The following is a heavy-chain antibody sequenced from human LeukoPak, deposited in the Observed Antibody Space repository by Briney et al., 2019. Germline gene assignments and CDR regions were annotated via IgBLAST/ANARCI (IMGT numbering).Heavy chain of an antibody. J-gene: IGHJ4*02. CDR2: ISADGKVT. CDR1: GFAFGTYA. V-gene: IGHV3-23*01. D-gene: IGHD3-10*01. CDR3: ARDPYNTILYRLAH. Sequence: GGSLRLSCAGSGFAFGTYAMRWVPPAPGMGLEWVSSISADGKVTYYADSVEGRFTVSRDNSKSTLYLQLNSLRAEDTATYYCARDPYNTILYRLAHWGQGTLVTVSS.